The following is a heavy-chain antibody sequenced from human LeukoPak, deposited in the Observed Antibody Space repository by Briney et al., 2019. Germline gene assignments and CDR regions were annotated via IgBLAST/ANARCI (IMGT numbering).Heavy chain of an antibody. D-gene: IGHD6-19*01. CDR1: GFTFSSYW. CDR2: IKQDGSEK. V-gene: IGHV3-7*03. J-gene: IGHJ4*02. Sequence: GGSLRLSCAASGFTFSSYWMSWVRQAPGKGLEWVANIKQDGSEKYYVDSVKGRFTISRDNAKNSLYLQMNSLRAEDTAVYYCARDILAVAGHFDYWGQGTLVTVSS. CDR3: ARDILAVAGHFDY.